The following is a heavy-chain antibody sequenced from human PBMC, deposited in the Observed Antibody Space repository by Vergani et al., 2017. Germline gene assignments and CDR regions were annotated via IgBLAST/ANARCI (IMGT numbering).Heavy chain of an antibody. V-gene: IGHV4-59*01. CDR1: GGSISSYY. J-gene: IGHJ6*02. CDR2: IYYSGST. Sequence: QVQLQESGPGLVKPSETLSLTCTVSGGSISSYYWSWIRQPPGKGLEWIGYIYYSGSTNYNPSLKSRVTISVDTSKNQFSLKLSSVTAADTAVYYCAKEMRIKYYYYYGMDVWGQGTTVTVSS. CDR3: AKEMRIKYYYYYGMDV.